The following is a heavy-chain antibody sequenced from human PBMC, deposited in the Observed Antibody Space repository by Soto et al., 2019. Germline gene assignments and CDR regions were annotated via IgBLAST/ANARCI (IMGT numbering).Heavy chain of an antibody. V-gene: IGHV4-38-2*01. J-gene: IGHJ4*02. CDR3: AFDSSGKFDY. CDR2: IYHSGNT. CDR1: GYSISLGYY. Sequence: SETLSLTCAVSGYSISLGYYWGWIRQPPGKGLEWIGSIYHSGNTYYNPSLKSRVSISLDTSKNHFSLELTSVTAADTAVYYCAFDSSGKFDYWGQGTLVTVSS. D-gene: IGHD3-22*01.